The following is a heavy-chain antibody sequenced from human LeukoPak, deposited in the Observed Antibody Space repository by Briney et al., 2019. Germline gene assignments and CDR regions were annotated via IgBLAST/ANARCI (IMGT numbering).Heavy chain of an antibody. V-gene: IGHV1-2*04. D-gene: IGHD6-13*01. CDR1: AYTFTGYY. CDR2: INPNSGGT. Sequence: ASVKVSCKASAYTFTGYYMHWVRQAPGQGLEWMGWINPNSGGTNYVQKFQGWVTMTRDTSISTAYMELSRLRSDDTAVYYCAKSGSGIAAAGSLGYGYWGQGTLVTVSS. CDR3: AKSGSGIAAAGSLGYGY. J-gene: IGHJ4*02.